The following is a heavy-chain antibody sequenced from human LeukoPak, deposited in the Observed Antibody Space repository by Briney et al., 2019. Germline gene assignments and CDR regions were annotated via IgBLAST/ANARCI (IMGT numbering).Heavy chain of an antibody. J-gene: IGHJ4*02. CDR3: ATGGITIFGVVTYPNH. CDR1: GFTFDDYG. V-gene: IGHV3-20*04. D-gene: IGHD3-3*01. CDR2: INWNGGST. Sequence: GGSLRLSCAASGFTFDDYGMSWVGQAPGKGREWVSGINWNGGSTGYADSVKGQFTISRDNAKNSLYLQMNSLRAEDTALYYCATGGITIFGVVTYPNHWGQGTLVTVSS.